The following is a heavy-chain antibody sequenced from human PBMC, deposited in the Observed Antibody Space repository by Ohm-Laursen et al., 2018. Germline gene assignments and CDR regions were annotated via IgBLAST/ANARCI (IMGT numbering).Heavy chain of an antibody. J-gene: IGHJ3*02. CDR3: ARHRGSRRAFGI. CDR1: GGSISSDY. D-gene: IGHD3-16*01. V-gene: IGHV4-59*08. CDR2: MYNSGSP. Sequence: SQTLSLTCTVSGGSISSDYCSWIRQPPGKGLEWIGYMYNSGSPNYNTSLKSRVSISVDTSKNHFSLKLSSVTAADTAVYYCARHRGSRRAFGIWGQGTLVTVSS.